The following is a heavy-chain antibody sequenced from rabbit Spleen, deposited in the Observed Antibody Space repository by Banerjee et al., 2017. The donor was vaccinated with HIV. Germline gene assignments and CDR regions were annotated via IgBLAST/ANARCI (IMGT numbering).Heavy chain of an antibody. Sequence: QSLEESGGGLVQPEGSLTLTCKASGFSFSSSDYICWVRQAPGKGLEWISCIGGSSSGFAYSATWATGRFTISKTSSTTVTLQMTSLTVADSASYFCAGDTGTSFSSYGMDLWGQGTLVTVS. CDR1: GFSFSSSDY. CDR2: IGGSSSGFA. V-gene: IGHV1S40*01. J-gene: IGHJ6*01. D-gene: IGHD7-1*01. CDR3: AGDTGTSFSSYGMDL.